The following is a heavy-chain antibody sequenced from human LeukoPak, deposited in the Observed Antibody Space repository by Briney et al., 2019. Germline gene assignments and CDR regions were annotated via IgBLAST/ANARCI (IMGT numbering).Heavy chain of an antibody. Sequence: SETLSLTCTVSGGSFSSYYCSWLRQPVANGLDWIGGIYSSGSTNYNPSRKSRVIMSIDTSKNHVSPILSSVTAADTAGYYCARDYSQAGESGIPTDYWGQGILVVASS. J-gene: IGHJ4*02. CDR3: ARDYSQAGESGIPTDY. CDR1: GGSFSSYY. D-gene: IGHD6-19*01. V-gene: IGHV4-4*07. CDR2: IYSSGST.